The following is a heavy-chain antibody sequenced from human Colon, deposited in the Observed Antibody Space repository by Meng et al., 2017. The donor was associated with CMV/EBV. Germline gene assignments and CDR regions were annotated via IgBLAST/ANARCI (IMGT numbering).Heavy chain of an antibody. J-gene: IGHJ4*02. D-gene: IGHD3-10*01. CDR3: ARDLLWGSSSTYFDN. CDR2: ISAYNGNT. Sequence: ASVKVSCKASGYTFTSYGISWVRQAPGQGLEWMGWISAYNGNTNYAQKLQGRVTMTTDTSTSTAYMELRSLRSDDTAVYYCARDLLWGSSSTYFDNWGQGTLVTVSS. V-gene: IGHV1-18*01. CDR1: GYTFTSYG.